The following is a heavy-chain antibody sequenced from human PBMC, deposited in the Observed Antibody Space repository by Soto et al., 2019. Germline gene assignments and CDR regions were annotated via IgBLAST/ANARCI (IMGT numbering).Heavy chain of an antibody. CDR3: AKASRYCSGGGCFYYFDY. CDR2: IGGNGVTT. D-gene: IGHD2-15*01. Sequence: EVQLLESGGGLVQPGGSLRLSCAASGFSIGSSALSWVRQAPGKGLDWVSTIGGNGVTTFYADSVKGRFTISRDISRNTVFLQMSSLRAEDTALYYCAKASRYCSGGGCFYYFDYWGQGTLVTVSS. CDR1: GFSIGSSA. V-gene: IGHV3-23*01. J-gene: IGHJ4*02.